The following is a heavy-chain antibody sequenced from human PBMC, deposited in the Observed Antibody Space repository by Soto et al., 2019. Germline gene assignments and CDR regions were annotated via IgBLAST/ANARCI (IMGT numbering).Heavy chain of an antibody. CDR2: IYHTWTT. V-gene: IGHV4-61*05. CDR3: ARSAPDSSGYYLD. CDR1: GGSISSSSYY. D-gene: IGHD3-22*01. Sequence: QLQLQESGPGLVKPSETLSLTCTVSGGSISSSSYYWGWIRQPPGKGLEWIGYIYHTWTTNYNPSLKSRVTISVDTSNHKFSLRLDSVTAADTAVYYCARSAPDSSGYYLDWGQGTLVTVSS. J-gene: IGHJ4*02.